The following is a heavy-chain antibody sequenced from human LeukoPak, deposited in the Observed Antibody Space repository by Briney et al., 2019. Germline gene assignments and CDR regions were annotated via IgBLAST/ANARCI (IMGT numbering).Heavy chain of an antibody. CDR2: IYYSGST. V-gene: IGHV4-59*01. D-gene: IGHD6-13*01. CDR3: ARSRGYFDY. J-gene: IGHJ4*02. Sequence: SETLSLTCTVSGGSTSSYYWSWIRQPPGKGLEWIGYIYYSGSTNYNPSLKSRVTISVDTSKNQFSLKLSSVTAADTALYYCARSRGYFDYWGQGTLVTVSS. CDR1: GGSTSSYY.